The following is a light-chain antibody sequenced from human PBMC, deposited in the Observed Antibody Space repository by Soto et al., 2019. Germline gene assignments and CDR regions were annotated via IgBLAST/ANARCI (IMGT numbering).Light chain of an antibody. V-gene: IGKV2-28*01. CDR3: MEALQVPHT. CDR2: LGS. CDR1: QSLLYSNGYNY. Sequence: EIVMTQSPLSLPVTPGEPASISCRSSQSLLYSNGYNYLDWYLQKPGQSPQLLIYLGSNRASGVPDRFSGSGSGTDFTLKISRVEAEDVGVYYCMEALQVPHTFGQGTKLEI. J-gene: IGKJ2*01.